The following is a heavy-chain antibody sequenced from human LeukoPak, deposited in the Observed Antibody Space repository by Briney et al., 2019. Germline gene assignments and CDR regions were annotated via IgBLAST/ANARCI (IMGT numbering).Heavy chain of an antibody. CDR1: GFTFSSYE. J-gene: IGHJ4*02. V-gene: IGHV3-48*03. Sequence: GGSLRLSCAASGFTFSSYEMNWVRQAPGKGLEWVSYISSSGSTIYYADSVKGRFTISRDNAKNSLYLQMNSLRAEDTAVYYCARDPERGYSYGEFDYWGQGTLVTVSS. CDR2: ISSSGSTI. D-gene: IGHD5-18*01. CDR3: ARDPERGYSYGEFDY.